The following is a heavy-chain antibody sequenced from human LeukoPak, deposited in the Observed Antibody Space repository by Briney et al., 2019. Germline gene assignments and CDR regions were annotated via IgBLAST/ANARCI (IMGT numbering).Heavy chain of an antibody. CDR3: ASGPFNYFDF. Sequence: PSETLSLTCTVSGGSISSSSYYWGWIRQPPGKGLEWIGSIYYSGSTYYNPSLKSRVTISVDTSKNQFSLKLSSVTAADTAVYYCASGPFNYFDFWGQGTLVIVSS. J-gene: IGHJ4*02. CDR2: IYYSGST. CDR1: GGSISSSSYY. V-gene: IGHV4-39*01.